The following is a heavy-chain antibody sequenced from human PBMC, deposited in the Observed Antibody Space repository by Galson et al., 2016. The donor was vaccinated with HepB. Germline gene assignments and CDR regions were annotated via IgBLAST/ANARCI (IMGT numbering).Heavy chain of an antibody. D-gene: IGHD5-18*01. CDR1: GFTFNKYP. Sequence: SLRLSCAASGFTFNKYPMFWVRQAPGKGLEWVAVISYDGNNKYYADSVKGRFTISRDNSKDTLYVQMNSLRAEDTAVYYCAKSVGIQLWLDHAFDTWGQGTMVTVSS. CDR2: ISYDGNNK. J-gene: IGHJ3*02. V-gene: IGHV3-30*18. CDR3: AKSVGIQLWLDHAFDT.